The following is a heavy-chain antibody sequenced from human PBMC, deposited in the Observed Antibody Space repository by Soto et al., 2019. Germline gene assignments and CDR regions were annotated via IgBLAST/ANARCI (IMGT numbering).Heavy chain of an antibody. CDR1: GGTFSSYA. V-gene: IGHV1-69*12. CDR2: IIPIFGTA. Sequence: QVQLVQSGAEVKKPGSSVKVSCKASGGTFSSYAISWVRQAPGQGLEWMGGIIPIFGTANYAQKFQGRVTITADESTSTAYMELSSLRSEDTAVYYCAREVLDTYYYDSSGYTDYGMDVWGQGTTVTVSS. J-gene: IGHJ6*02. D-gene: IGHD3-22*01. CDR3: AREVLDTYYYDSSGYTDYGMDV.